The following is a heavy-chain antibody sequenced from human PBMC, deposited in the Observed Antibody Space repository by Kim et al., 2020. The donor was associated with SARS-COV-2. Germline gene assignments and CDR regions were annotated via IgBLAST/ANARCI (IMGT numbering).Heavy chain of an antibody. Sequence: GGSLRLSCAASGFTLSSFWMHWVRQGPGKGLVWVSRINTDWSGTSYADSVKGRFTISRDNAKNTLYLQMNSLRAEDTAVYYCARGNYYAMDVWGQGTTVTVSS. CDR2: INTDWSGT. V-gene: IGHV3-74*01. CDR3: ARGNYYAMDV. CDR1: GFTLSSFW. J-gene: IGHJ6*02.